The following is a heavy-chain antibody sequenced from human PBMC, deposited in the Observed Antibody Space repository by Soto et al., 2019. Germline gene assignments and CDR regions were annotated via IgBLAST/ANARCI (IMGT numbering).Heavy chain of an antibody. CDR2: FDPEDGEK. J-gene: IGHJ4*02. D-gene: IGHD3-3*01. CDR1: GYTLTELS. CDR3: TTGQRPLRFLEWLSRYYFDY. V-gene: IGHV1-24*01. Sequence: GASVKVSCKVSGYTLTELSLHWVRQAPGKGLEWMGGFDPEDGEKIYAQKFQGRVTMTEDTSTDTAYMELSSLRSEYTAVYYCTTGQRPLRFLEWLSRYYFDYWGQGTLVTVSS.